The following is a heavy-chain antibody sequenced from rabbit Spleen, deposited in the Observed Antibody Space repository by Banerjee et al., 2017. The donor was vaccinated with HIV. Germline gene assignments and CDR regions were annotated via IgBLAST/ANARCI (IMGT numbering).Heavy chain of an antibody. Sequence: QEQLVESGGGLVQPEGSLTLTCTASGFAFNSVYDMCWVRQAPGKGLEWIGYIYSTIDYTYYATWVNGRFTVSSHNAQNTLYLQLTSLTAADTATYFCARNYVNAFDPWGPWTLVTVS. CDR1: GFAFNSVYD. CDR3: ARNYVNAFDP. V-gene: IGHV1S43*01. D-gene: IGHD1-1*01. CDR2: IYSTIDYT. J-gene: IGHJ2*01.